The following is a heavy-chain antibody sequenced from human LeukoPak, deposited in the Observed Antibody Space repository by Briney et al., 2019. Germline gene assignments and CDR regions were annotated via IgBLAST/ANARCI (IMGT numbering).Heavy chain of an antibody. CDR3: ARVAYYYDSSGYYSDYYYYYMDV. V-gene: IGHV4-34*01. CDR1: GGSFSGYY. J-gene: IGHJ6*03. CDR2: INHSGST. D-gene: IGHD3-22*01. Sequence: PSETLSLTCAVYGGSFSGYYWSWIRQPPGKGLEWIGEINHSGSTNYNPSLKSRVTMSVDTSKNQFSLKLSSVTAADTAVYYCARVAYYYDSSGYYSDYYYYYMDVWGKGTTVTVSS.